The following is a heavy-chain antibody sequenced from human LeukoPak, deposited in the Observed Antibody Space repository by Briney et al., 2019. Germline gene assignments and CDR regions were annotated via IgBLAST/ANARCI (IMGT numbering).Heavy chain of an antibody. CDR3: ARDRDGYNPFDY. CDR2: IYSGGRT. CDR1: GFTVSSNY. Sequence: GGSLRLSCAASGFTVSSNYMSWVRQAPGKGLEWVSVIYSGGRTNCADSVKGRFTISRGNSKNTLYLQMNSLRAEDTAVYYCARDRDGYNPFDYWGQGTLVTVSS. D-gene: IGHD5-24*01. V-gene: IGHV3-66*01. J-gene: IGHJ4*02.